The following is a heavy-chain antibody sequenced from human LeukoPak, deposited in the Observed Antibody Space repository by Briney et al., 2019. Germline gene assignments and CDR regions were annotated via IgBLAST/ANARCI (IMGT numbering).Heavy chain of an antibody. CDR1: GYTYTTDG. D-gene: IGHD6-13*01. CDR2: IDTYSGKT. Sequence: ASVKVSCKASGYTYTTDGISWVRQAPGQGLQWMGWIDTYSGKTNYAQKFQGRVTMTSDTSTSTAYMELRSLRSDDTAVYYCARDRGIAEADSFDPWGQGTLVTVSS. V-gene: IGHV1-18*01. CDR3: ARDRGIAEADSFDP. J-gene: IGHJ5*02.